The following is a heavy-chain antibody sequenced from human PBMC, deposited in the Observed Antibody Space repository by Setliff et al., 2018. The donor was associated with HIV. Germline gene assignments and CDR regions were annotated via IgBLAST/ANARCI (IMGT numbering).Heavy chain of an antibody. CDR3: ARGGDGYNPGGGTFDH. CDR1: GVSINSGNYY. V-gene: IGHV4-61*02. J-gene: IGHJ4*02. D-gene: IGHD1-1*01. Sequence: SETLSLTCTVSGVSINSGNYYWGWIRQPAGKRLEWIGRLYSSGNTNYNPSLKSRVTISADTPKNQFSLRLKSVTAAETAVYDCARGGDGYNPGGGTFDHWGQGTLVTVSS. CDR2: LYSSGNT.